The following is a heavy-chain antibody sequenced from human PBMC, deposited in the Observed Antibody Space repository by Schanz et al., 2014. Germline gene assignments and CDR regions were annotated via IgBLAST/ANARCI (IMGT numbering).Heavy chain of an antibody. J-gene: IGHJ4*02. D-gene: IGHD4-17*01. Sequence: QAQLMESGGGVVQPGTSLILSCSVSGFSLNTYGIHWFRQPAGKGLEWVAVIWNNGVTKYYADSVRGRFTISRDRFQTTLNLRMSSLRAEDTAVYYGARPRLDYGEVDYWGQGTLSPSPQ. V-gene: IGHV3-33*01. CDR3: ARPRLDYGEVDY. CDR2: IWNNGVTK. CDR1: GFSLNTYG.